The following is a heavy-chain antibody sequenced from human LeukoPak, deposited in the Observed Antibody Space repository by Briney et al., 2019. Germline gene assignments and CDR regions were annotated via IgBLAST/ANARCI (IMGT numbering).Heavy chain of an antibody. CDR1: GGSISSSSYY. CDR3: ARHLLAPGPYWFDP. CDR2: IYYSGST. Sequence: SETLSLTCTVSGGSISSSSYYWGWIRQPPGKGLEWIGSIYYSGSTYYNPSLKSRVTISVDTSKNQFSLKLGSVTAADTAVYYCARHLLAPGPYWFDPWGQGTLVTVSS. V-gene: IGHV4-39*01. J-gene: IGHJ5*02.